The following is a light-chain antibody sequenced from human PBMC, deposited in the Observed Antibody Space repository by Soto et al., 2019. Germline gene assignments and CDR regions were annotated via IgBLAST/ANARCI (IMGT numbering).Light chain of an antibody. CDR1: TTDVGGYDL. CDR2: EVT. Sequence: SALTQPPSASGSPGQSVTISCTGTTTDVGGYDLVSWYQQHPGKAPKVIIYEVTKRPSGVPDRFFGSKSGSTASLTVSGLQAEDEAVYYCCSYTVGDTVVFGVGTKVTVL. CDR3: CSYTVGDTVV. J-gene: IGLJ2*01. V-gene: IGLV2-8*01.